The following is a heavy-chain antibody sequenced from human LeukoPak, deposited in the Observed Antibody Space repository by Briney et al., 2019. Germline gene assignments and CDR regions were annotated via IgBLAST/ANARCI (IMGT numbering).Heavy chain of an antibody. Sequence: SETLSLTCTVSGGSISSYYWSWIRQPPGKGLEWIGYIYYSGSTNYNPSLKSRVTISVDTSKNQFSLKLSSVTAADTAVYYCARASPVVITGAFDIWGQGTMVTVSS. V-gene: IGHV4-59*01. D-gene: IGHD3-22*01. J-gene: IGHJ3*02. CDR2: IYYSGST. CDR3: ARASPVVITGAFDI. CDR1: GGSISSYY.